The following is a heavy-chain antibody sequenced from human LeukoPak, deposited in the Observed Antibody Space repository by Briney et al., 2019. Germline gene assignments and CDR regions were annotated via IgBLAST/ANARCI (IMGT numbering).Heavy chain of an antibody. V-gene: IGHV4-39*01. CDR3: ARRGENWGIAFDI. Sequence: SETLSLTCTVSGGSISTSSYYWGWIRQPPGKGLEWIASIYYSGDTYYNPSLKSRVAISIDTPKNQFSLKLSSVTAADTAVYYCARRGENWGIAFDIWGQGTMVTVSS. J-gene: IGHJ3*02. CDR1: GGSISTSSYY. CDR2: IYYSGDT. D-gene: IGHD3-16*01.